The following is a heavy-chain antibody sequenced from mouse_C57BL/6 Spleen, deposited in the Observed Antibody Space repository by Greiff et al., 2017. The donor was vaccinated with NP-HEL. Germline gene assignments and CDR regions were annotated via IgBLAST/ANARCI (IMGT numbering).Heavy chain of an antibody. Sequence: VQLQQSEAELVRPGASVTLSCKASGYTFTDYEMHWVKQTPVHGLEWIGAIDPETGGTAYNQKFKGKAILTADKSSSTAYMELRSLTSEDSAVYYCTRSTMVTTRNWYCDVWGTGTTVTVSS. V-gene: IGHV1-15*01. CDR3: TRSTMVTTRNWYCDV. J-gene: IGHJ1*03. D-gene: IGHD2-2*01. CDR1: GYTFTDYE. CDR2: IDPETGGT.